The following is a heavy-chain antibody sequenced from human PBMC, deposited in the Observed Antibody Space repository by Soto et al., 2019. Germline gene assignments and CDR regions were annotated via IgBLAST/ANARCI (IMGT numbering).Heavy chain of an antibody. V-gene: IGHV4-31*03. D-gene: IGHD3-22*01. J-gene: IGHJ4*02. CDR1: GASITSGGHY. CDR2: IYSSGGT. Sequence: EQLQESGPGLLRPSETLSLTCTVSGASITSGGHYWSWIRQYPGKGLEWIAYIYSSGGTYFNPSLKSRVTISADTSKNQFSLKLSSVSAADTAVYYCVRDDGALAITHWGQGTLVTVSS. CDR3: VRDDGALAITH.